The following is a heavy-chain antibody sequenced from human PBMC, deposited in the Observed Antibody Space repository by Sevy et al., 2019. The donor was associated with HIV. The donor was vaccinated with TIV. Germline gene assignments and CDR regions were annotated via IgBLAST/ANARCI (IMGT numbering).Heavy chain of an antibody. J-gene: IGHJ3*02. Sequence: GGSLRLSCAASGFTFRDYSMSWVRQAPGEGLEWVASISSTTTYRYYADSGKGRFTISRDNANISLYLQIDSMGAEETAVYYCARDLANRGAYHIWGQGTMVTVSS. D-gene: IGHD3-16*01. CDR2: ISSTTTYR. V-gene: IGHV3-21*01. CDR3: ARDLANRGAYHI. CDR1: GFTFRDYS.